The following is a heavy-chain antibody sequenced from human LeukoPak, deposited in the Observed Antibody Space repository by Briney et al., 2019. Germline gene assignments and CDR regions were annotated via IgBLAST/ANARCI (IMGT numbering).Heavy chain of an antibody. J-gene: IGHJ4*02. CDR1: GFTFNSYA. CDR2: ISYDGSIN. V-gene: IGHV3-30*04. D-gene: IGHD2-15*01. Sequence: GGSLRLSCAASGFTFNSYAVHWVRHAPGKGLEWVAVISYDGSINFYTASVKGRFTIPRDNSKNTLYLQMNSLRIDDTALYFCARDRRYCSGGSCYFDYFFEYWGQGTLVTVSS. CDR3: ARDRRYCSGGSCYFDYFFEY.